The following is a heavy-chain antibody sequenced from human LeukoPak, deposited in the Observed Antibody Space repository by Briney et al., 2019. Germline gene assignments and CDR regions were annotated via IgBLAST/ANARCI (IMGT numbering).Heavy chain of an antibody. Sequence: PGGSLRLSCAASGFTFSSYWMHWVRQAPGKGLVWVSRINSDGSSAIYADSVKGRFTFSRDNAKNTLYLQMNSLRAEGTAVYYCVRDKFGTLIYGSSCFDSWGQGTLVTVSS. CDR3: VRDKFGTLIYGSSCFDS. CDR2: INSDGSSA. V-gene: IGHV3-74*01. CDR1: GFTFSSYW. D-gene: IGHD6-6*01. J-gene: IGHJ4*02.